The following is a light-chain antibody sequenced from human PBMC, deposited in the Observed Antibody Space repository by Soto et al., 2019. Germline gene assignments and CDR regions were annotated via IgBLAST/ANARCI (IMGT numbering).Light chain of an antibody. CDR2: GAT. V-gene: IGKV1-39*01. CDR1: QSIRDY. J-gene: IGKJ4*01. Sequence: DIQMPQSPSSLSASVGDTVTISCRASQSIRDYLNWYQHKPGKAPKLLIYGATSLHSGVPSRFSGSRSGTDFSLTISSLQPEDFATYYCQQTFSVTPLTFGGGTKVDIK. CDR3: QQTFSVTPLT.